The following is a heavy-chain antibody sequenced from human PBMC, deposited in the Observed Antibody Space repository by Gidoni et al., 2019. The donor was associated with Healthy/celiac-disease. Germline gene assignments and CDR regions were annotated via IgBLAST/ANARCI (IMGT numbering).Heavy chain of an antibody. CDR2: IIPIFGTA. V-gene: IGHV1-69*12. J-gene: IGHJ6*02. CDR3: SFHVEMATTNHTGRYYYYGMDV. Sequence: QVQLVQSGAEVTKPGSSVKVSCKASGGTFSSYAISWVRQAPGQGLEWMGGIIPIFGTANYAQKFQGRVTITADESTSTAYMELSSLRSEDTAVYYCSFHVEMATTNHTGRYYYYGMDVWGQGTTVTVSS. CDR1: GGTFSSYA. D-gene: IGHD5-12*01.